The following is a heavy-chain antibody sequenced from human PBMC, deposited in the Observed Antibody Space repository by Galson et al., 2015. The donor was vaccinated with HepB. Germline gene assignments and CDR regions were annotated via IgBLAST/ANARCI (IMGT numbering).Heavy chain of an antibody. CDR1: GFTFSSYW. D-gene: IGHD2-21*02. J-gene: IGHJ4*02. V-gene: IGHV3-7*03. CDR3: ARVRGPEAYCGGDCYSAGFDY. Sequence: SLRLSCAASGFTFSSYWMSWVRQAPGKGLEWVANIRQDGSEKYYVDSVKGRFTISRDNAKNSLYLQMNSLRAEDTAVYYCARVRGPEAYCGGDCYSAGFDYWGQGTLVTVSS. CDR2: IRQDGSEK.